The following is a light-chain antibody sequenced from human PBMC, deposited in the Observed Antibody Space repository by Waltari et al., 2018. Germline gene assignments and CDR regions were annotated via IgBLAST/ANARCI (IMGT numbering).Light chain of an antibody. Sequence: HSALAQPASVSGSPGQSITISCTGTSSDVGAYNYVSWYQQQPGKAPRLMIYDVNNRPSGVSNRFSGSKSGNTASLTISGLQAEDEADYYCSSFTRASSWVFGGGTKLTV. CDR1: SSDVGAYNY. CDR2: DVN. CDR3: SSFTRASSWV. V-gene: IGLV2-14*03. J-gene: IGLJ3*02.